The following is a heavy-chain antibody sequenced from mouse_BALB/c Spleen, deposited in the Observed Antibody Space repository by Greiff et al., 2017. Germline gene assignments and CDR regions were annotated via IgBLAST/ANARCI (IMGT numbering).Heavy chain of an antibody. D-gene: IGHD3-2*01. CDR2: ISTYDGDA. CDR3: ARSEDSSGLWFAY. CDR1: GYTFTDYA. Sequence: VQLQESGAELVRPGVSVKISCKGSGYTFTDYAMHWVKQSHAKSLEWIGVISTYDGDASYNQKFKGKATMTVDKSSSTAYMQLSSPTSEDSAVYYCARSEDSSGLWFAYWGQGTLVTVSA. V-gene: IGHV1S137*01. J-gene: IGHJ3*01.